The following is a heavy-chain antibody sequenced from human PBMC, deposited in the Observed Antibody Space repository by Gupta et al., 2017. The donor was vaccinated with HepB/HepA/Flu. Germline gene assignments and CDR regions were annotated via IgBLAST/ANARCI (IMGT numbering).Heavy chain of an antibody. J-gene: IGHJ4*02. V-gene: IGHV1-2*04. CDR1: GSSFTGQH. D-gene: IGHD6-13*01. Sequence: QVQLVQSGAEVKKPGASVKVFRKASGSSFTGQHLPGVRQAPGQGLEWMGWINPNSGGTNYAQKFQDWVTMSRDTSISTAYMELRSLKSDDTAIYYCARGGGIALEFDYWGQGTLVTVSS. CDR3: ARGGGIALEFDY. CDR2: INPNSGGT.